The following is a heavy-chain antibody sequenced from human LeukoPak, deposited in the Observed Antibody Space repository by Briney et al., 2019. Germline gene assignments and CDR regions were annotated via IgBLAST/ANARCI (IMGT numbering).Heavy chain of an antibody. Sequence: KPSETLSLTCTVSGASISSRSYYWGWIPPPPGEGLWWIGGIYYRGSTYYNPSLKSRDTLSLDTLKNKFSLKLSSVPAPDTPVFFCARPCSSGLYPFDYWGQGTLVTVSS. J-gene: IGHJ4*02. CDR1: GASISSRSYY. D-gene: IGHD6-19*01. CDR2: IYYRGST. V-gene: IGHV4-39*01. CDR3: ARPCSSGLYPFDY.